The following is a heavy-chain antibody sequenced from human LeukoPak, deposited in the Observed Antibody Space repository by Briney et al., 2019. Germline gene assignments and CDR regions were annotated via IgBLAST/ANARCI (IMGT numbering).Heavy chain of an antibody. Sequence: GECLKISCKASGYSFTSYWIGWVRQMPGKGLEWMGIIYPSDSDTRYSPSFQDQVTISADKSINTAYLQWSSLTASDTAMYYCARHTQYGEDYWGQGTLVTVSS. CDR2: IYPSDSDT. V-gene: IGHV5-51*01. D-gene: IGHD4/OR15-4a*01. CDR1: GYSFTSYW. CDR3: ARHTQYGEDY. J-gene: IGHJ4*02.